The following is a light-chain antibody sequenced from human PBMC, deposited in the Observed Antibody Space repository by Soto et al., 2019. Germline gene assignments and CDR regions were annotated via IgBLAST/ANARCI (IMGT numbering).Light chain of an antibody. CDR2: EVS. Sequence: QSVLTQPASVSGSPGQSITISCTGTSSDVGGYNYVSWYQQQSGKAPKLMIHEVSNRPSGVSNRFSGSKSGNTASLTISGLQAEDEADYYCSPYTSSRAYVFGIGTKVTV. J-gene: IGLJ1*01. V-gene: IGLV2-14*01. CDR3: SPYTSSRAYV. CDR1: SSDVGGYNY.